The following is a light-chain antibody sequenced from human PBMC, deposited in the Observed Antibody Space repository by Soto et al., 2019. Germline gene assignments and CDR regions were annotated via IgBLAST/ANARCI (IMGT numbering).Light chain of an antibody. CDR2: GAS. Sequence: MTPFPANMSVSPGERATLSCRASQSVSTNLAWYQQKPGQAPRLLIYGASGRATAIPARFSGSGSGTEFTLTISSLQSEDCAIYYCQQYDKWPETFGQGTKVDIK. CDR3: QQYDKWPET. V-gene: IGKV3D-15*01. CDR1: QSVSTN. J-gene: IGKJ1*01.